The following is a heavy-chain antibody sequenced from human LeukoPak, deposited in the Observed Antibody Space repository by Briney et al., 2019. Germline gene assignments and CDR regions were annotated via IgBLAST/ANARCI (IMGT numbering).Heavy chain of an antibody. D-gene: IGHD6-13*01. V-gene: IGHV1-46*01. CDR2: INPSGGST. CDR3: ARVNVAAAAANYYYYGMDV. J-gene: IGHJ6*02. Sequence: ASVTVSFKASGYTFTSYYMHWVRQAPGQGLEWMGIINPSGGSTSYAQKFQGRVTMTMDTSTSTVYMELSSLRSEDTAVYYCARVNVAAAAANYYYYGMDVWGQGTTVTVSS. CDR1: GYTFTSYY.